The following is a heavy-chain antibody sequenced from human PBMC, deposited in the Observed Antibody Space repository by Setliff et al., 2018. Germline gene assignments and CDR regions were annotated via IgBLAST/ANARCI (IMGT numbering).Heavy chain of an antibody. V-gene: IGHV4-39*01. CDR1: DDSFTSSRYY. CDR3: ARGSYYDSSGYSPDFFDY. Sequence: ETLSLTCTVSDDSFTSSRYYWGWIRQAPGSGLEWIGSISYSGTPYYNASVESRVTISIDTSRNQFSLKLSSVTAAGTAVYYCARGSYYDSSGYSPDFFDYWGQGTLVTVSS. D-gene: IGHD3-22*01. CDR2: ISYSGTP. J-gene: IGHJ4*02.